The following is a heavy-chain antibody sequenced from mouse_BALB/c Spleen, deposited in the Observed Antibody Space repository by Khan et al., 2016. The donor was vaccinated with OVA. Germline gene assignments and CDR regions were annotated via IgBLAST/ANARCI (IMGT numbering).Heavy chain of an antibody. Sequence: QVQLQQSGAELARPGASVKLSCKASGYTFTDYYINWVKQRTGQGLEWIGEIYPGSGHTYYNEKFKDKATLTADKSSSTAFMQLNSLTSEDSSVXFCERAGIGSFAYWGQGTLVTVSA. CDR2: IYPGSGHT. CDR1: GYTFTDYY. CDR3: ERAGIGSFAY. J-gene: IGHJ3*01. V-gene: IGHV1-77*01. D-gene: IGHD2-2*01.